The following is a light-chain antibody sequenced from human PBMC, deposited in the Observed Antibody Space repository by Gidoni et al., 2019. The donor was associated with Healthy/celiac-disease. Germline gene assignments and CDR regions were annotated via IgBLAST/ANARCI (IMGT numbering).Light chain of an antibody. CDR3: QQFNSYPLLFT. CDR1: QGISSA. V-gene: IGKV1-13*02. CDR2: DAS. Sequence: ASQLTQSPSSLSASVGDRVTITCRASQGISSALAWYQQKPGKAPKLLIYDASSLESGVPSRFSGSGSGTDFTLTLSRLQPEDFATYYCQQFNSYPLLFTFGPGTKVDIK. J-gene: IGKJ3*01.